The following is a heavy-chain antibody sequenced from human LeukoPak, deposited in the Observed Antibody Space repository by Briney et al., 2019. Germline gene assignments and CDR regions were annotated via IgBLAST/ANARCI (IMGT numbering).Heavy chain of an antibody. J-gene: IGHJ3*02. Sequence: SETLSLTCTVSGGSISSYYWSWIRQPAGKGLEWIGRVHTTGTTNYNPSLKSRVTTFLDTSKNQFSLKLSSVTAADTAVYYCARGYYHDSTGAFDIWGQGTMVTVSS. V-gene: IGHV4-4*07. D-gene: IGHD3-22*01. CDR1: GGSISSYY. CDR3: ARGYYHDSTGAFDI. CDR2: VHTTGTT.